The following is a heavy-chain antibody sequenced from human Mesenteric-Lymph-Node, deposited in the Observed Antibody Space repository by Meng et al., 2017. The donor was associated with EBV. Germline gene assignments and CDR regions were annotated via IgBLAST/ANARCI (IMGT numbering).Heavy chain of an antibody. CDR2: IIHGGSP. CDR3: ARRPTGIDY. Sequence: VQLQGWGAGLVKPSETMSLTRAVNGGSLSGAYWNWIRQPPGKRLEWIGEIIHGGSPSYNPSLKSRVTISIDTSKNQLSLMLSSVTAADTAVYYCARRPTGIDYWGQGTLVTVSS. D-gene: IGHD2-8*02. V-gene: IGHV4-34*12. CDR1: GGSLSGAY. J-gene: IGHJ4*02.